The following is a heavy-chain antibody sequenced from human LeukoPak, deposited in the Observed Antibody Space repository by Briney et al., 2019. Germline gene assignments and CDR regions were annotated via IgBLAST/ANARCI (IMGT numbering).Heavy chain of an antibody. CDR3: AREDAEQMDNSFDI. CDR2: VYYIGST. V-gene: IGHV4-39*07. J-gene: IGHJ3*02. D-gene: IGHD5-24*01. CDR1: GDSISRSSDY. Sequence: SETLSLTCTVSGDSISRSSDYWGWIRQPPGKGPEWIGSVYYIGSTFYNPSLKSRLTISIDTSKNQFSLKLRSVTAADTAVYYCAREDAEQMDNSFDIWGQGTMITVSS.